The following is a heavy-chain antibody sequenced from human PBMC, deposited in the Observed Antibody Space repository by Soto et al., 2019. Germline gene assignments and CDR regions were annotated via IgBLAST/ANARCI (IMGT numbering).Heavy chain of an antibody. CDR2: MNPNSGNT. V-gene: IGHV1-8*01. CDR3: ARGLGSSSSRYYYYYMDV. D-gene: IGHD6-6*01. CDR1: GYTFTSYD. Sequence: GASVKVSCKASGYTFTSYDINWVRQATGQGLEWMGWMNPNSGNTGYAQKFQGRVTMTRNTSISTAYMELSSLRSEDTAVYYCARGLGSSSSRYYYYYMDVWGKGTTVTVSS. J-gene: IGHJ6*03.